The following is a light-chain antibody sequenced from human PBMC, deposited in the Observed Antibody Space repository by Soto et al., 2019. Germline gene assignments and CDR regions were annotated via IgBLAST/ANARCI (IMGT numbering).Light chain of an antibody. CDR2: RND. Sequence: QSVLTQPPSASGTPGQRVTISCSGSSSNIGSNYVYWYQQLPGSAPKLLIYRNDQRPSGVPDRFSASKSGTAASLAISGRRSEEEADYHCAAWDNSLSAVVFGGGTQLTVL. J-gene: IGLJ2*01. CDR1: SSNIGSNY. CDR3: AAWDNSLSAVV. V-gene: IGLV1-47*01.